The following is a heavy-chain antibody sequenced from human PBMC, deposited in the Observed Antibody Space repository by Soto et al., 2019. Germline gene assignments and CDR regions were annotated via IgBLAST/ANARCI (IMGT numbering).Heavy chain of an antibody. CDR3: ARGAEQYEPIFYSSGDAY. D-gene: IGHD6-19*01. V-gene: IGHV4-34*01. Sequence: SETLSLTCAVYGGSFSGYYWSWIRQPPGKGLEWIGEINHSGSTNYNPSLKSRVTISVDTSKNQFSLKLSSVTAADTAVYYCARGAEQYEPIFYSSGDAYCGQGTMVAVSS. CDR1: GGSFSGYY. J-gene: IGHJ1*01. CDR2: INHSGST.